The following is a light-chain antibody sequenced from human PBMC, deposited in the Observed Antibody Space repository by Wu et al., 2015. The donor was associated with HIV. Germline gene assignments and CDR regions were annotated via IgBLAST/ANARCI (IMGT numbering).Light chain of an antibody. CDR3: QQGYSAPFT. V-gene: IGKV1-39*01. CDR1: QTISSH. Sequence: DIQMTQSPSSLSASIGDTVTINCRASQTISSHLNWYQQKPGQAPKLLIYAAPSLQSGVPSRSSGSESGTDFTLSISSLQPEDFATYYCQQGYSAPFTFGPGTKVDMK. J-gene: IGKJ3*01. CDR2: AAP.